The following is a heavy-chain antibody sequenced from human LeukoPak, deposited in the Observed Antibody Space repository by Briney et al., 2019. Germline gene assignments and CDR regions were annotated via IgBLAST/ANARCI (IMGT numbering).Heavy chain of an antibody. J-gene: IGHJ4*02. D-gene: IGHD3-16*01. CDR3: ARDVNYAFDY. CDR1: GYSFTRNG. V-gene: IGHV1-18*01. CDR2: ISANSGNT. Sequence: GASVKVSCKPSGYSFTRNGISWVRQAPGQGLEWMAWISANSGNTNYVQNFQDRVTLTTDTSTSTAYMELRSLRSDDTAVYYCARDVNYAFDYWGQGTLVTVSS.